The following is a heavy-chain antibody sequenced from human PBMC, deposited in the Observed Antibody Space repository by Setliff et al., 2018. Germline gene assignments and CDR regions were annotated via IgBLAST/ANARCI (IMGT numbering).Heavy chain of an antibody. V-gene: IGHV2-5*02. D-gene: IGHD1-1*01. CDR2: IYWDDDE. CDR1: GFSLSTSGAG. J-gene: IGHJ4*02. Sequence: SGPTLVNPTQTLTLTCTFSGFSLSTSGAGVGWIRQPPGKALEWLALIYWDDDERYSPSPKSRLTITKDTSKNQVVLTMTNMDPVDTATYYCAHSLGGGNSACFDYWGQGTLVTVSS. CDR3: AHSLGGGNSACFDY.